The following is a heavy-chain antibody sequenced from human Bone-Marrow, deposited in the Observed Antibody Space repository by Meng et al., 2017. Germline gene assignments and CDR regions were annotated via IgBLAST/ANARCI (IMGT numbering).Heavy chain of an antibody. V-gene: IGHV3-15*01. D-gene: IGHD4-23*01. CDR3: TTMTTVVTSDY. CDR2: IKSKTDGGTT. J-gene: IGHJ4*02. CDR1: GFTFGDYA. Sequence: GGSLRLSCTASGFTFGDYAMSWVRQAPGKGLEWVGRIKSKTDGGTTDYAAPVKGRFTISRDDSKNTLYLQMNSLKTEDTAVYYCTTMTTVVTSDYWGQGTLVTVSS.